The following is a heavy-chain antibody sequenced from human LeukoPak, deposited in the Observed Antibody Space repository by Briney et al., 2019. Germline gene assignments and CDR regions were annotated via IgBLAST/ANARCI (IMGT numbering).Heavy chain of an antibody. Sequence: GGSLRLSCAASGFTFTNYAMSWVRQAPGKGLEWVSGMSGRGVSTYYADSVKGRFTISSDNSKNTLYLQMNSLRAEDTTIYYCAKDCNGGNCYIDYWGQGTLVTVAS. CDR2: MSGRGVST. CDR1: GFTFTNYA. V-gene: IGHV3-23*01. J-gene: IGHJ4*02. CDR3: AKDCNGGNCYIDY. D-gene: IGHD2-15*01.